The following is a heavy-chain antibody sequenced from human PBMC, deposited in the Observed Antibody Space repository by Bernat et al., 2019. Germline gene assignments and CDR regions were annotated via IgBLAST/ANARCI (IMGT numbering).Heavy chain of an antibody. CDR1: GFTFSDYY. J-gene: IGHJ2*01. V-gene: IGHV3-11*06. Sequence: QVQLVESGGGLVKPGGSLRLSCAASGFTFSDYYMSWIRPAPGKGLEWVSYISSSSSYTNYADSVKGRFTISRDNAKNSLYLQMNSLRAEDTAVYYCARDARGYYDSSGYYWGYWYFDLWGRGTLVTVSS. CDR2: ISSSSSYT. D-gene: IGHD3-22*01. CDR3: ARDARGYYDSSGYYWGYWYFDL.